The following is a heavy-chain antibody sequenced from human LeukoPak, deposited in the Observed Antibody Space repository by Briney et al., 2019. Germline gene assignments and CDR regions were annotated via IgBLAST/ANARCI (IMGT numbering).Heavy chain of an antibody. CDR1: GYTFTSYA. D-gene: IGHD3-3*01. V-gene: IGHV7-4-1*02. J-gene: IGHJ6*03. CDR3: ARVATHYYDFWRDLYYYYYMDV. Sequence: ASVKVSCKASGYTFTSYAMNWVRQAPGQGLEWMGWINTNTGNPTYAQGFTGRFVFSLDTSVSTAYLQISSLKVEDTAVYYCARVATHYYDFWRDLYYYYYMDVWGKGTTVTVSS. CDR2: INTNTGNP.